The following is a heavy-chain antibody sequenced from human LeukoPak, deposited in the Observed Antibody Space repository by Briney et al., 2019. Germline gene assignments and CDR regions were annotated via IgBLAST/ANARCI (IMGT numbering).Heavy chain of an antibody. V-gene: IGHV1-69*04. CDR2: IIPILGIA. J-gene: IGHJ3*02. D-gene: IGHD3-10*01. Sequence: SVKVSCKASGGTFSSYAISWVRQAPGQGLEWMGRIIPILGIANYAQKFQGRVTITADKSTSTAYMELSSLRSEDTAVYYCAREMTWFGEDNHAFDIWGQGTMVTVSS. CDR1: GGTFSSYA. CDR3: AREMTWFGEDNHAFDI.